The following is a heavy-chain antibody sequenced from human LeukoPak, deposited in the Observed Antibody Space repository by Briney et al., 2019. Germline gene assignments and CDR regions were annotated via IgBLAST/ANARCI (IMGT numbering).Heavy chain of an antibody. CDR1: GGSSSNYY. D-gene: IGHD5-18*01. CDR3: AKGYSYGILHYWYFDL. CDR2: IYNSGST. V-gene: IGHV4-59*01. Sequence: SETLSLTCTVSGGSSSNYYWILIRQPPGQGLDWIGHIYNSGSTNYNPSLKSRVTISIDTSKNQFSLKLNSVTAADTAVYYCAKGYSYGILHYWYFDLWGRGTLVTVSS. J-gene: IGHJ2*01.